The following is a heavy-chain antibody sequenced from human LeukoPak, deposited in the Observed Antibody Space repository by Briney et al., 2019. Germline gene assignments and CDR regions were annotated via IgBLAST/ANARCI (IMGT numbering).Heavy chain of an antibody. Sequence: PGRSLRLSCAASGFTFSSYAMHWVCQAPGKGLEWVAVISYDGSNKYYADSVKGRFTVSRDNSKNTLFLQMNSLRAEDTAVYYCAKDGGLWVSAHWGDSWGRGTLVTVSS. V-gene: IGHV3-30-3*01. CDR2: ISYDGSNK. CDR3: AKDGGLWVSAHWGDS. J-gene: IGHJ4*02. D-gene: IGHD7-27*01. CDR1: GFTFSSYA.